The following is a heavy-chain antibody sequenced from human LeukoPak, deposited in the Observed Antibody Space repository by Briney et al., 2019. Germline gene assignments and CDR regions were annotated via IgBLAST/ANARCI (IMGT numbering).Heavy chain of an antibody. CDR2: IKQDGSET. V-gene: IGHV3-7*01. CDR3: ARDKVGVNWFDP. Sequence: GGSLRLSCAASGFTFSRYWMTWVRQVPGKGLQWVANIKQDGSETYYVDSVKGRFTVSRDNTKNSLYLQMNSLRAEDTAVYYCARDKVGVNWFDPWGQGTLVTVSS. CDR1: GFTFSRYW. J-gene: IGHJ5*02.